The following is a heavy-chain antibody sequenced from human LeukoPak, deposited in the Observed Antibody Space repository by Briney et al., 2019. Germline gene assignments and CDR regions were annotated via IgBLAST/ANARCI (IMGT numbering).Heavy chain of an antibody. CDR3: AKVKSPIAVAGNDY. Sequence: GGSLRLSCAASGFTFSSCGMHWVRQAPGKGLEWVALISYDGSDKYYADSVKGRFTISRDNSRNTLYLQMNSLRAEDTAVYYCAKVKSPIAVAGNDYWGQGTLVTVSS. J-gene: IGHJ4*02. CDR2: ISYDGSDK. V-gene: IGHV3-30*18. CDR1: GFTFSSCG. D-gene: IGHD6-19*01.